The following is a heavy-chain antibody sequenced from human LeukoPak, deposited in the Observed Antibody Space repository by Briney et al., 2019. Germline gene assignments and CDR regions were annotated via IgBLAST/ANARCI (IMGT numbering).Heavy chain of an antibody. J-gene: IGHJ4*02. CDR2: IYYSGST. D-gene: IGHD2-15*01. Sequence: SETLSLTCTVSGDSISSYYWSWIRQPPGKGLEWIGYIYYSGSTNYNPSLKSRVTISVDTSKNQFSLKLSSVTAADTAVYYCARLAYCSGATCSDYFDYWGQGTLATVSS. V-gene: IGHV4-59*08. CDR1: GDSISSYY. CDR3: ARLAYCSGATCSDYFDY.